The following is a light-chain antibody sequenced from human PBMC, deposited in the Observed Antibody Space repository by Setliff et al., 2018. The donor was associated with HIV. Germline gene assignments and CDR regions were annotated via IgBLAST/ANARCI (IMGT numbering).Light chain of an antibody. CDR2: IND. Sequence: QSVLTQPPSASGTPGQRVTISCSGSTSNIGSNTVTWYQQLPGTAPQLLIYINDLRPSGVPHRFSGSKSGTTASLAISGLQSEDEADYYCSTWDDNLNTKVFGSGTRSP. J-gene: IGLJ1*01. CDR1: TSNIGSNT. V-gene: IGLV1-44*01. CDR3: STWDDNLNTKV.